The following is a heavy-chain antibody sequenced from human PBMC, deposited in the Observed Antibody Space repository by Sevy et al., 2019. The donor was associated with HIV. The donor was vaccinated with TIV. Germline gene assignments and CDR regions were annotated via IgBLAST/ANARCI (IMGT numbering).Heavy chain of an antibody. D-gene: IGHD6-19*01. CDR3: AKGSHNTGWFPDY. J-gene: IGHJ4*02. V-gene: IGHV3-23*01. Sequence: GGSLRLSCAASGFTFSSYAMSWVRQAPGKGLKWVSPISGTGSITYYAHSVRGRFTISRDNSNNILYLQMNSLRAEDTAVYFCAKGSHNTGWFPDYWGQGTLVTVSS. CDR1: GFTFSSYA. CDR2: ISGTGSIT.